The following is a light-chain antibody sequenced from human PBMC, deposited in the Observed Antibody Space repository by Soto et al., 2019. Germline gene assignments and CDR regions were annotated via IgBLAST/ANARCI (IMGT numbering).Light chain of an antibody. CDR3: QQSYSTPFT. V-gene: IGKV1-39*01. J-gene: IGKJ3*01. Sequence: DIQMTQSPSSLSASVGDRVTITCRASQSISSYLNWYQQKPGKAPKLLIYAASSLQSGVPSRFSGSGSGTDFTLTISSLQPADVATDYCQQSYSTPFTFGPGTKVDIK. CDR2: AAS. CDR1: QSISSY.